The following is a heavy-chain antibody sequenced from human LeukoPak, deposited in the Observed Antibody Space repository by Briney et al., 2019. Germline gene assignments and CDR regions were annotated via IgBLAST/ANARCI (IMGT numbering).Heavy chain of an antibody. D-gene: IGHD1-26*01. J-gene: IGHJ4*02. V-gene: IGHV3-33*01. CDR1: GFTFSSYG. CDR2: IWYDGSNK. CDR3: SSGSYYSPHYFDY. Sequence: GGSLRLSCAASGFTFSSYGMHWVRQAPGKGLEWVAVIWYDGSNKYYADSVKGRFTISRDNSKNTLYLQMNSLRAEDTAVYYCSSGSYYSPHYFDYWGQGTLVTVSS.